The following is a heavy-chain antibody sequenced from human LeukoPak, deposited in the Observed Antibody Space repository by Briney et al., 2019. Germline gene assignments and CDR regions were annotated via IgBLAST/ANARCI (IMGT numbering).Heavy chain of an antibody. D-gene: IGHD3-9*01. CDR1: GFIFRNYA. CDR3: AKWGDYDILTGYYVSDF. Sequence: GGSLRLSCAASGFIFRNYAMSWVRQAPGKGLEGVSAITGSGDTTYYADSVKGRFTISRDNSKNTLYVEMNTLRAEDTAVYYCAKWGDYDILTGYYVSDFWGQGTLVTVSS. V-gene: IGHV3-23*01. CDR2: ITGSGDTT. J-gene: IGHJ4*02.